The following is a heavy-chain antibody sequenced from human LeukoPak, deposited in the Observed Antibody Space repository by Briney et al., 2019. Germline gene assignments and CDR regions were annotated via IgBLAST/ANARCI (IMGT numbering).Heavy chain of an antibody. CDR2: IRYDGSNK. J-gene: IGHJ3*02. V-gene: IGHV3-30*02. CDR3: AKSDNYYDMGDAFDI. CDR1: GFTFSSYG. Sequence: GGSLRLSCAASGFTFSSYGMHWVRQAPGKGLEWVAFIRYDGSNKYYADSVKGRFTISRDNAKNSLYLQMNSLRAEDTALYYCAKSDNYYDMGDAFDIWGQGTMVTVSS. D-gene: IGHD3-22*01.